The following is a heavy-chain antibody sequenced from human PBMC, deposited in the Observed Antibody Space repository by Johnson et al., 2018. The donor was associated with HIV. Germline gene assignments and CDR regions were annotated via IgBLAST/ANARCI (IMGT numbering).Heavy chain of an antibody. CDR2: IKQDGSEK. CDR3: AKEYCGGDCYPSDAFDI. V-gene: IGHV3-7*03. CDR1: GFTFSIYW. J-gene: IGHJ3*02. Sequence: VQLVESGGGVVQPGGSLRLSCAASGFTFSIYWMTWVRQAPRKGLEWVANIKQDGSEKYYVDSVKGRFTISRDNSKNTLYLQMNSLRAEDTAIYYCAKEYCGGDCYPSDAFDIWGQGTMVTVSS. D-gene: IGHD2-21*02.